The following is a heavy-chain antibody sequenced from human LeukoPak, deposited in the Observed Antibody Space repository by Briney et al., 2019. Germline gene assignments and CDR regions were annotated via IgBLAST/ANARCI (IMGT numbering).Heavy chain of an antibody. CDR2: IYYSGST. V-gene: IGHV4-30-4*08. CDR1: GGSISSGDYY. D-gene: IGHD1-1*01. J-gene: IGHJ3*02. CDR3: ARLWNWKNAFDI. Sequence: PSQTLSLTCTVSGGSISSGDYYWSCIRRPPGKGLECIGYIYYSGSTYYNPSLKSRVTISVDTSKNQFSLKLSSVTAADTAVYYCARLWNWKNAFDIWGQGTMVTVSS.